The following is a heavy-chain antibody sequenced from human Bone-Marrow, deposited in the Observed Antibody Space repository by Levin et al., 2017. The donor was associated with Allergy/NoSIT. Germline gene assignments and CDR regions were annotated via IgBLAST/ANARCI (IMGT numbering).Heavy chain of an antibody. V-gene: IGHV3-53*01. CDR2: IYSGGST. CDR1: GLTVSDND. Sequence: PGGSLRLSCAASGLTVSDNDMTWVRQIPGKGLECISIIYSGGSTFSTDSVRGRFTISRDTSNNTVYLQLSSLRADDTAVYYCARGFREAGRLGVLLDVWGQGTTVTVSS. J-gene: IGHJ6*02. D-gene: IGHD6-6*01. CDR3: ARGFREAGRLGVLLDV.